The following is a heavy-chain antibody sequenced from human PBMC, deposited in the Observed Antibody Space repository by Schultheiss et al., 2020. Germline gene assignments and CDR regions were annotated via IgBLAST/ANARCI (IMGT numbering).Heavy chain of an antibody. J-gene: IGHJ3*02. D-gene: IGHD4-17*01. CDR2: IIPIFGTA. CDR1: GYTFTSYG. Sequence: KVSCKASGYTFTSYGISWVRQAPGQGLEWMGWIIPIFGTANYAQKFQGRVTITADKSTSTAYMELSSLRSEDTAVYYCASKIRPVSAFDIWGQGTMVNVSS. CDR3: ASKIRPVSAFDI. V-gene: IGHV1-69*06.